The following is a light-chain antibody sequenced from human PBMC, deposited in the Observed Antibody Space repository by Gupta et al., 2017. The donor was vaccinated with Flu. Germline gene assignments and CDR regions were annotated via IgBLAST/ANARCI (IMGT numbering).Light chain of an antibody. CDR3: QSYDSSLSGWV. V-gene: IGLV1-40*01. CDR1: SSNIGAGYD. Sequence: QSVLTQPPSVSGAPGQLVTISCTGCSSNIGAGYDVHWYQQLPETAPKLLIYGNSNRRSGVPDRFSGSKSGTSASLAITGLQAEDEADYYCQSYDSSLSGWVFGGGTKLTVL. CDR2: GNS. J-gene: IGLJ3*02.